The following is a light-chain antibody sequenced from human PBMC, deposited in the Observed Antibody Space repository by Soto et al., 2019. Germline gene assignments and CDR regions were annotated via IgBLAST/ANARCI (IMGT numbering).Light chain of an antibody. Sequence: EIEMTQSPATLSVSPGERATLSCRASQSVSSNLAWYQQKPGQAPRLLIYGASIRATGIPDRFSGSGSGTEFILTISSLEPEDFAVYYCQQRSNWPLTFGGGTKVDIK. CDR2: GAS. CDR3: QQRSNWPLT. CDR1: QSVSSN. J-gene: IGKJ4*01. V-gene: IGKV3-11*01.